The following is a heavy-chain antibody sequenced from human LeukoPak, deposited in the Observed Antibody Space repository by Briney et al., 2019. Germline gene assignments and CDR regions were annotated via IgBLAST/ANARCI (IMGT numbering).Heavy chain of an antibody. V-gene: IGHV3-74*01. CDR3: ARSGGYSSGWTIFDY. J-gene: IGHJ4*02. CDR2: INSDGSST. CDR1: GFTFSRYW. Sequence: GGSLRLSCEASGFTFSRYWMHWVRQAPGKGLVWVSRINSDGSSTSYADSVKGRFTISRDNAKNTLYLQMNSLRAEDTAVYYCARSGGYSSGWTIFDYWGQGTLVTVSS. D-gene: IGHD6-19*01.